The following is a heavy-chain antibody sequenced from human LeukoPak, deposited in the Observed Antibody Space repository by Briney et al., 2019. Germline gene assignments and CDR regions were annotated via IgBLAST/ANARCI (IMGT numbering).Heavy chain of an antibody. J-gene: IGHJ4*02. Sequence: ASVKVSYKASGYTFTGYYMHWVRQAPGQGLEWMARINPNSGGTNYAQKFQGRVTMTRDTSISTAYMELSRLRSDDTAVYYCAREYGKISPGTVETDYWGQGTLVTVSS. V-gene: IGHV1-2*06. CDR2: INPNSGGT. D-gene: IGHD1-14*01. CDR1: GYTFTGYY. CDR3: AREYGKISPGTVETDY.